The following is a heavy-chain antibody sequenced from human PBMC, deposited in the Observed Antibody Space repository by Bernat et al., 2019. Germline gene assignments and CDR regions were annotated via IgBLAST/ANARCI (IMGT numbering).Heavy chain of an antibody. CDR2: IRSKAYGGTT. CDR3: TSQNCSGGSCYQGIPSFDY. J-gene: IGHJ4*02. V-gene: IGHV3-49*03. CDR1: GFTFGDYA. D-gene: IGHD2-15*01. Sequence: EVQLVESGGGLVQPGRSLRLSCTASGFTFGDYAMSWFRQAPGKGLEWVGFIRSKAYGGTTEYAASVKGRFTISRDDSKSIAYLQMNSLKTDDTAVYYCTSQNCSGGSCYQGIPSFDYWGQGTLVTVSS.